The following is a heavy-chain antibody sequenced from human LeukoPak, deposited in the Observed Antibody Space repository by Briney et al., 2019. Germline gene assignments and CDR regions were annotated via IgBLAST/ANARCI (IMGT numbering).Heavy chain of an antibody. CDR1: GGSSSGYY. D-gene: IGHD3-10*01. CDR3: ARRNSVRGVIMDAFDI. J-gene: IGHJ3*02. CDR2: INHSGST. V-gene: IGHV4-34*01. Sequence: PSETLSLTCAVYGGSSSGYYWSWIRQPPGKGLEWIGEINHSGSTNYNPSLKSRVTISVDTSKNQFSLKLSSVTAADTAVYYCARRNSVRGVIMDAFDIWGQGTMVTVSS.